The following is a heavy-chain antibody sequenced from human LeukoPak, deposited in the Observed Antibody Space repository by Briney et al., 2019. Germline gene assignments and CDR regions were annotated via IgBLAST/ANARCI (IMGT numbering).Heavy chain of an antibody. D-gene: IGHD2-21*02. CDR2: IYYSGST. Sequence: PSETLSLTCTVSGGSISSYYWSWIRQPPGKGLEWIGSIYYSGSTYYNPSLKSRVTISVDTSKNQFSLKLSSVTAADTAVYYCARVGGEGDSLDYWGQGTLVTVSS. V-gene: IGHV4-59*12. CDR3: ARVGGEGDSLDY. CDR1: GGSISSYY. J-gene: IGHJ4*02.